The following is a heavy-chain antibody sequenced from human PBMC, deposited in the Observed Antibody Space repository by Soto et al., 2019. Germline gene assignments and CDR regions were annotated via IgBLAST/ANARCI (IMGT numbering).Heavy chain of an antibody. CDR2: IYYSGST. CDR1: GGSISSYY. CDR3: ARSGYSGYDHIDY. Sequence: PSGTLSLTCTVSGGSISSYYWSWIRQPPGKGLEWIGYIYYSGSTNYNPSLKSRVTISVDTSKNQFSLKLSSVTAADTAVYYCARSGYSGYDHIDYWGQGTLVTVSS. D-gene: IGHD5-12*01. V-gene: IGHV4-59*01. J-gene: IGHJ4*02.